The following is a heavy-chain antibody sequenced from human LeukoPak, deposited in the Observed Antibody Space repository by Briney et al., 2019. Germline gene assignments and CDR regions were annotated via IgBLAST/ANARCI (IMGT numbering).Heavy chain of an antibody. CDR1: GDTFSNYA. Sequence: GSSVKVSCKASGDTFSNYAISWVRQAPGQGLEWMGGIIPIFGTAKYAQKFQGRVTITADTSTSTAYMELGSLRSEDTAVYYCARAGWLQYYYFDYWGQGTLVTVSS. CDR3: ARAGWLQYYYFDY. J-gene: IGHJ4*02. D-gene: IGHD5-24*01. V-gene: IGHV1-69*06. CDR2: IIPIFGTA.